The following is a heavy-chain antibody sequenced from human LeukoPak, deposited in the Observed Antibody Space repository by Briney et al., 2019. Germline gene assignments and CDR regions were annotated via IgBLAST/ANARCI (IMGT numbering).Heavy chain of an antibody. CDR1: GFTFSSYE. CDR2: IKQDGSET. V-gene: IGHV3-7*01. J-gene: IGHJ6*02. D-gene: IGHD5-18*01. Sequence: GGSLRLSCAASGFTFSSYEMNWVRQAPGKGLEWVANIKQDGSETYHVDSVKGRFTISRDNARNSLYLQMNSLRAEDTAVYYCASVDRAIVHYYGMDVWGQGTTVTVSS. CDR3: ASVDRAIVHYYGMDV.